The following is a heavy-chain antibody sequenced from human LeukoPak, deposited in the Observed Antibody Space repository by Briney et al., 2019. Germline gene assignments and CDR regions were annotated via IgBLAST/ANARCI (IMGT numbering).Heavy chain of an antibody. V-gene: IGHV3-7*01. Sequence: GGSLRLSCAVSGFTFSSYWMNWVRQAPGKGLEWVASIRQDGGEKSYVDSVKGRFTISRDNTKNSLYLQMSSLRAEDTAVHYCARDGTAAGLYFDLWGQGTLVTVSS. CDR1: GFTFSSYW. CDR2: IRQDGGEK. J-gene: IGHJ4*01. CDR3: ARDGTAAGLYFDL. D-gene: IGHD6-13*01.